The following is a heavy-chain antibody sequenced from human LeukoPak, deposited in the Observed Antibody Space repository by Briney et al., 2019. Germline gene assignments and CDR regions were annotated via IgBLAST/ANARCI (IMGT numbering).Heavy chain of an antibody. Sequence: PGRSLRLSCAASGFTFSSYAMHWVRQAPGKGLEWVAVISYDGSNKYYADSVKGRFTISRDNSKNTLYLQMNSLRAEDTAVYYCARDLSSGLDYWGQGTLVTVSS. D-gene: IGHD3-22*01. V-gene: IGHV3-30*04. CDR3: ARDLSSGLDY. CDR1: GFTFSSYA. J-gene: IGHJ4*02. CDR2: ISYDGSNK.